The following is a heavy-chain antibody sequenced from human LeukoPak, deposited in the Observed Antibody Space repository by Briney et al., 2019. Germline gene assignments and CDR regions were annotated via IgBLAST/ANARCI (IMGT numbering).Heavy chain of an antibody. D-gene: IGHD4-17*01. V-gene: IGHV3-30*18. J-gene: IGHJ4*02. CDR3: AKDPDYGDYYFDY. CDR2: ISYDGSNK. Sequence: GGALRLSCAASGFTFSSYGMHWVRQAPGKGLGWVAVISYDGSNKYYADSVKGRFAISRDNSKNTLYLQMNSLRAEDTAVYYCAKDPDYGDYYFDYWGQGTLVTVSS. CDR1: GFTFSSYG.